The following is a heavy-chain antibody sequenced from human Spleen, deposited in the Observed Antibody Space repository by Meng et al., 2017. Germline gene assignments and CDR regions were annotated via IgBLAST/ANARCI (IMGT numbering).Heavy chain of an antibody. CDR2: INHGGST. Sequence: VPLQQWGPGVLYPLENLSLTCAFYGVSFSGYYWSWIRQPPGKGLGWIGEINHGGSTNYNPSLESRDTISVDTSQNNLSLKLSSVTAADSAVYYCARCPTTMAHDFDYWGQGTLVTVSS. J-gene: IGHJ4*02. D-gene: IGHD4-11*01. V-gene: IGHV4-34*01. CDR1: GVSFSGYY. CDR3: ARCPTTMAHDFDY.